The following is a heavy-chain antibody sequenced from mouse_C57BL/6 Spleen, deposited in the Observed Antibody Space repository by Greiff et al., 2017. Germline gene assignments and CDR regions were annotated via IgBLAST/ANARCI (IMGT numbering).Heavy chain of an antibody. CDR1: GYTFTSYW. Sequence: QVQLQQPGAELVRPGSSVKLSCKASGYTFTSYWMHWVKQRPIQGLEWIGNIDPSDSETHYNQTFKDKAKLTVDKSSSTAYMQLSSLTSEDSAGSYGARGGVVARYFDVWGTGTTVTVSS. D-gene: IGHD1-1*01. CDR2: IDPSDSET. V-gene: IGHV1-52*01. CDR3: ARGGVVARYFDV. J-gene: IGHJ1*03.